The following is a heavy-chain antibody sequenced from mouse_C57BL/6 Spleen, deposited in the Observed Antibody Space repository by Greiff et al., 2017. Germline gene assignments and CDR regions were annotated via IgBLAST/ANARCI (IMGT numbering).Heavy chain of an antibody. D-gene: IGHD2-3*01. J-gene: IGHJ4*01. CDR1: GFTFSSYT. Sequence: EVHLVESGGGLVKPGGSLKLSCAASGFTFSSYTMSWVRQTPEKRLEWVATISGGGGNTYYPDSVKGRFTISRDNAKNTLYLQMSSLRSEDTALYYCARHPSDGYYHAMDYWGQGTSVTVSS. CDR2: ISGGGGNT. CDR3: ARHPSDGYYHAMDY. V-gene: IGHV5-9*01.